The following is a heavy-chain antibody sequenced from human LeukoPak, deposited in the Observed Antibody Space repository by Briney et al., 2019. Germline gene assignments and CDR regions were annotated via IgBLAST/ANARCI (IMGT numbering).Heavy chain of an antibody. V-gene: IGHV1-2*02. CDR2: INPKSGDT. CDR3: ARVRIAAAGGADYYFDY. CDR1: GYTFTGYY. Sequence: ASVKVLCKASGYTFTGYYMHWVRQPCAQGLEWMGWINPKSGDTNYAQKFQGRVTMTRHTSISTAYMELSRLRSDDTAVYYCARVRIAAAGGADYYFDYWGQGTLVTVSS. D-gene: IGHD6-13*01. J-gene: IGHJ4*02.